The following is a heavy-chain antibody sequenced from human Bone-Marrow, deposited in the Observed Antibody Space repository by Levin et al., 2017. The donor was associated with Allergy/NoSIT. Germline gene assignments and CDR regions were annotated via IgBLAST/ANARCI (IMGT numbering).Heavy chain of an antibody. CDR1: GFTFSSYA. D-gene: IGHD5-18*01. CDR3: ARDRNKGIQLWLLGYFDY. V-gene: IGHV3-30-3*01. J-gene: IGHJ4*02. CDR2: ISYDGSNK. Sequence: GGSLRLSCAASGFTFSSYAMHWVRQAPGKGLEWVAVISYDGSNKYYADSVKGRFTISRDNSKNTLYLQMNSLRAEDTAVYYCARDRNKGIQLWLLGYFDYWGQGTLVTVSS.